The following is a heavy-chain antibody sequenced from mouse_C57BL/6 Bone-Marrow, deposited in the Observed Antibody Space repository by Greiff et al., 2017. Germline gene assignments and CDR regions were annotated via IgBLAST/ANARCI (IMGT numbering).Heavy chain of an antibody. J-gene: IGHJ2*01. CDR2: IDPEIGDT. CDR1: GFNIKDDY. V-gene: IGHV14-4*01. CDR3: SSFDGNYFDF. D-gene: IGHD2-3*01. Sequence: VQLKESGAELVRPGASVKLSCTASGFNIKDDYIHWVKQRPEQGLEWIGWIDPEIGDTESASKFQGKATITSDTSSNTTYLHLSSLTSEDPAVDSCSSFDGNYFDFWGQGTPLTVAS.